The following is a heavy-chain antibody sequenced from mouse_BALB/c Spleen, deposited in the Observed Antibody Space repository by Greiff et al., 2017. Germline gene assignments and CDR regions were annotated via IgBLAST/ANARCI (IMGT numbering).Heavy chain of an antibody. CDR3: ARNPTDY. J-gene: IGHJ4*01. CDR1: GFSLTSYG. V-gene: IGHV2-2*02. Sequence: VQRVESGPGLVQPSQSLSITCTASGFSLTSYGVHWVRQSPGKGLEWLGVIWSGGSTAYNAAFISRLSISKDNSKSQVFYKMNRLQANDTAIYYCARNPTDYWGQGTSVTVSS. CDR2: IWSGGST.